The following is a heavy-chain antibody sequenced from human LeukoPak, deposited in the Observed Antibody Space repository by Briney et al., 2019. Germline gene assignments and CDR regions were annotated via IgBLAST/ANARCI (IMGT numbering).Heavy chain of an antibody. V-gene: IGHV3-23*01. J-gene: IGHJ3*02. CDR2: ISGSGGST. CDR3: AKDLITMIVVVIPQAFDI. CDR1: GFTFSSYA. Sequence: PGGSLRLSCAASGFTFSSYAMSWVRQAPGKGLEWVSAISGSGGSTYYADSVKGRFTISRDNSKNTLYLQMNSLRAEDTAVYYCAKDLITMIVVVIPQAFDIWGQGTMVTVSS. D-gene: IGHD3-22*01.